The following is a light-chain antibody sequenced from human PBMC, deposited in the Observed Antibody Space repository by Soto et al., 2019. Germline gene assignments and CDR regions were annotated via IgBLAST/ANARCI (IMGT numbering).Light chain of an antibody. J-gene: IGKJ4*01. CDR2: TAS. CDR1: QGISNS. V-gene: IGKV1-27*01. Sequence: DIPMTQSPSSLSASVGDRVTITCRASQGISNSLAWYQQKPGKVPKLLIYTASTFQSGVPSRFSGRGFGTDFTLTITSLQPEDLATYYCQNYNSAPLTFGGGTKVYIK. CDR3: QNYNSAPLT.